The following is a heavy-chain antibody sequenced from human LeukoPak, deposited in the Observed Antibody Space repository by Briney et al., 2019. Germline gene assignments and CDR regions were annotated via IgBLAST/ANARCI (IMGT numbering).Heavy chain of an antibody. V-gene: IGHV4-59*01. J-gene: IGHJ4*02. D-gene: IGHD1-26*01. CDR2: IYYSGST. CDR3: AREGGSYYQTFDY. Sequence: SETLSLTCTVSGGSISSYYWSWIRQPPGKGLEWIGYIYYSGSTNYIPSLKSRVTISVDTSKNQFSLKLSSVTAADTAVYYCAREGGSYYQTFDYWGQGTLVTVSS. CDR1: GGSISSYY.